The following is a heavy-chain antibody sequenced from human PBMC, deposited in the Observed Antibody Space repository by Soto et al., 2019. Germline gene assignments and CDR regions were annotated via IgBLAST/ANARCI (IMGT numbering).Heavy chain of an antibody. CDR3: ARDPLRGYDFWSGPQGWFDP. J-gene: IGHJ5*02. Sequence: ASVKVSCKASGYTFTSYGISWVRQAPGQGLEWMGWISAYNGNTNYAQKLQGRVTMTTDTSTSTAYMELRSLRSDDTAVYYCARDPLRGYDFWSGPQGWFDPWGQGPLVTVSS. D-gene: IGHD3-3*01. V-gene: IGHV1-18*01. CDR1: GYTFTSYG. CDR2: ISAYNGNT.